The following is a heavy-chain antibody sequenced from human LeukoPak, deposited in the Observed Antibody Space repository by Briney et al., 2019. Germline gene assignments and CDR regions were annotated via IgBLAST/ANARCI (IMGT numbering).Heavy chain of an antibody. D-gene: IGHD1-26*01. J-gene: IGHJ4*02. CDR2: ITSSSTTI. Sequence: GGSLRLSCAASGFTFSSYAMNWVRQAPGKGLEWDSYITSSSTTIYYGDSVKGRFTISRDNAKNQLYLQMNSLRDEDTAVYYCASGRGGPYYFDDWGQGTLVTVSS. V-gene: IGHV3-48*02. CDR3: ASGRGGPYYFDD. CDR1: GFTFSSYA.